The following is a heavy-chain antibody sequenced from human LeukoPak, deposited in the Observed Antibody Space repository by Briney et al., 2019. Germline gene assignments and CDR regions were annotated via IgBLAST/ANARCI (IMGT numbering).Heavy chain of an antibody. V-gene: IGHV6-1*01. CDR3: ASSSLRGSDAFDI. Sequence: SQTLSLTCAISGDSVSNNNAAWNWIRQSPSRGLEWLGRTYYRSKWYTDYAVSVSSRITINPDASKNQLSLQLNSVTPEDTAVYYCASSSLRGSDAFDIWGQGTMVTVSS. CDR1: GDSVSNNNAA. D-gene: IGHD3-16*01. J-gene: IGHJ3*02. CDR2: TYYRSKWYT.